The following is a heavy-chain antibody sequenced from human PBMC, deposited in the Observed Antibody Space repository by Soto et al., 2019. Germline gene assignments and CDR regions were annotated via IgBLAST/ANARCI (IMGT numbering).Heavy chain of an antibody. CDR2: ISGSGGST. V-gene: IGHV3-23*01. CDR3: AKDPGEGYCSSTSCDNWFDP. Sequence: EVQLLESGGGLVQPGGSLRLSCAASGFTFSSYAMSWVRQAPGKGLEWVSAISGSGGSTYYADSVKGRFTISRDNSKNTLYLQMNSLRAEDTDVYYCAKDPGEGYCSSTSCDNWFDPWGQGTLVTVSS. J-gene: IGHJ5*02. D-gene: IGHD2-2*01. CDR1: GFTFSSYA.